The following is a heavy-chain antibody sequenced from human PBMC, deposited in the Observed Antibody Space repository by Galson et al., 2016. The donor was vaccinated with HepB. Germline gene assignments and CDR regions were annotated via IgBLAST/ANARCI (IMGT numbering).Heavy chain of an antibody. CDR3: ANYLGYGSGRPGYFHS. Sequence: SLRLSCAASGFTFSSYAMSWVRQAPGNGLEWVSVISAASNTYYTDSVKGRFTISRDNSKTTLYLEMNSLRVEDTAVYFCANYLGYGSGRPGYFHSWGQGTLVTVSP. D-gene: IGHD3-10*01. V-gene: IGHV3-23*01. CDR1: GFTFSSYA. J-gene: IGHJ4*02. CDR2: ISAASNT.